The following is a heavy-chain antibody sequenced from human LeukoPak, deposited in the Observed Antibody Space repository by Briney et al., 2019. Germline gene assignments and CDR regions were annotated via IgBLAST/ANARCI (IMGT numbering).Heavy chain of an antibody. CDR2: ISSSSRFI. CDR1: GFTFSSYA. V-gene: IGHV3-21*01. D-gene: IGHD2-15*01. Sequence: GGSLRLSCAASGFTFSSYAMSWVRQAPGKGLEWVSLISSSSRFIYYGDSVKGRFTISRDNAKKSLYLQMNSLRAEDTAVYYCARAVYCSGGGCFWYFDLWGRGTLVTVSS. J-gene: IGHJ2*01. CDR3: ARAVYCSGGGCFWYFDL.